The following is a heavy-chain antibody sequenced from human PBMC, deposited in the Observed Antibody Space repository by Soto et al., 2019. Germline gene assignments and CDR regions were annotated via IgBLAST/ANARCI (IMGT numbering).Heavy chain of an antibody. Sequence: GGSLRLSCAASGFTFSSYAMSWVRQAPGKGLEWVSAISGSGGSTYYADSAKGRFTISRDNSKNTLYLQMNSLRAEDTAVYYCARYIAARPSGMDVWGQGTTVTVSS. V-gene: IGHV3-23*01. CDR1: GFTFSSYA. CDR3: ARYIAARPSGMDV. D-gene: IGHD6-6*01. J-gene: IGHJ6*02. CDR2: ISGSGGST.